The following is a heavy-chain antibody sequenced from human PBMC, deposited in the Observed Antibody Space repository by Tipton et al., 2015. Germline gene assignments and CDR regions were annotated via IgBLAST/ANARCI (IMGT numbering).Heavy chain of an antibody. Sequence: SLRLSCAASGFTFSTYAMTWVRQAPGKGLEWVSSISPTGAGSYHADSVQGRFSISRDNSKNTLYLQMNSLGAEDTAVYYCAKREKIVATTFYYFDYWGQGTLVTVSS. V-gene: IGHV3-23*01. D-gene: IGHD5-12*01. J-gene: IGHJ4*02. CDR1: GFTFSTYA. CDR2: ISPTGAGS. CDR3: AKREKIVATTFYYFDY.